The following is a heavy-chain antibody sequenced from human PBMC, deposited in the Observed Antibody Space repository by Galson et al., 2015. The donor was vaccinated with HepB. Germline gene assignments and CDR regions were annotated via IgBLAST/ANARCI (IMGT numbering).Heavy chain of an antibody. D-gene: IGHD5-18*01. CDR3: AGVERGYSYGIDAFDI. Sequence: SLRLSCAASTFIFSTYSMNWVRQAPGKGLEWVSYISSSSTTIYYADSVKGRFTISRDNSKNTLYLQMNSLRAEDTAVYYCAGVERGYSYGIDAFDIWGQGTMVTVSS. J-gene: IGHJ3*02. V-gene: IGHV3-48*01. CDR2: ISSSSTTI. CDR1: TFIFSTYS.